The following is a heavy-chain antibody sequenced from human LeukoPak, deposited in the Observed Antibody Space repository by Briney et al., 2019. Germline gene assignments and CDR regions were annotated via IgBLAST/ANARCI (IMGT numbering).Heavy chain of an antibody. CDR1: GFTFSSYW. J-gene: IGHJ4*02. D-gene: IGHD2-15*01. V-gene: IGHV3-7*01. Sequence: PGGSLRLSCAASGFTFSSYWMSWVRQAPGKGLEWVANIKQDGSEKYYVDSVKGRFTISRDNAKNSLYLQMNSLRAEDTAVYYCARDTSLIVVVAAPYYFDYWGQGTLVTVSS. CDR3: ARDTSLIVVVAAPYYFDY. CDR2: IKQDGSEK.